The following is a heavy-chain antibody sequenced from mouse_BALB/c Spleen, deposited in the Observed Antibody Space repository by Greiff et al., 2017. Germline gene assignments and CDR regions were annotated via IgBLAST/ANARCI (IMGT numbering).Heavy chain of an antibody. CDR3: ARWDYDWYFDV. CDR2: IYPGDGDT. J-gene: IGHJ1*01. V-gene: IGHV1-82*01. D-gene: IGHD2-4*01. CDR1: GYAFSSSW. Sequence: QVQLQQSGPELVKPGASVKISCKASGYAFSSSWMNWVKQRPGQGLEWIGRIYPGDGDTNYNGKFKGKATLTADKSSSTAYMQLSSLTSVDSAVYFCARWDYDWYFDVWGAGTTVTVSS.